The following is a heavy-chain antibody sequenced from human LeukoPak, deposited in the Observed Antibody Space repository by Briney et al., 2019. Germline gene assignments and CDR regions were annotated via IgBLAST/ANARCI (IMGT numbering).Heavy chain of an antibody. CDR3: ARPKEGAFGI. V-gene: IGHV4-4*09. J-gene: IGHJ3*02. Sequence: SETLSLTCTVSGGSISSYYWSWIRQPPGRGLEWIGYIYTSGSTNYNPSLKSRVTISVDTSKNQFSLKLSSVTAADTAVYYCARPKEGAFGIWGQGTMVTVSS. CDR2: IYTSGST. CDR1: GGSISSYY.